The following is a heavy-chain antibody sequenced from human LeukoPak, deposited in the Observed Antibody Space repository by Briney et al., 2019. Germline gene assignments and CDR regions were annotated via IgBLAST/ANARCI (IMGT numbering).Heavy chain of an antibody. CDR2: ISHDGENK. V-gene: IGHV3-33*01. Sequence: GGSLRLSCTASGFSINKYGIHWVRQAPGKGLEWVALISHDGENKFYADSVRGRFTISRDNAKNTLYLQMNSLRAEDTAVYYCARGGEHQLLYEEKYYYYYMDVWGKGTTVTVSS. CDR3: ARGGEHQLLYEEKYYYYYMDV. J-gene: IGHJ6*03. D-gene: IGHD2-2*02. CDR1: GFSINKYG.